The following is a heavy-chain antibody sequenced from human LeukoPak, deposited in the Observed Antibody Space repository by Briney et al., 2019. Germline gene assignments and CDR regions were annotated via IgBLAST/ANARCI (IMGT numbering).Heavy chain of an antibody. CDR3: ARQPSPYYCDSSGYQNGFDP. CDR1: GYTFTSYY. D-gene: IGHD3-22*01. Sequence: ASVKVSCKASGYTFTSYYMHWVRQAPGQGLEWMGIINPSGGSTSYAQKFQGRVTMTRDTSTSTVYMELSCLRSEDTAVYYCARQPSPYYCDSSGYQNGFDPWGQGTLVTVSS. V-gene: IGHV1-46*01. J-gene: IGHJ5*02. CDR2: INPSGGST.